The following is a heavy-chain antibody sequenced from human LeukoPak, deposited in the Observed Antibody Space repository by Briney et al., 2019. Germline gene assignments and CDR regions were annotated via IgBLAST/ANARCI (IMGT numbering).Heavy chain of an antibody. D-gene: IGHD6-19*01. CDR1: GFTVSSNY. J-gene: IGHJ4*02. Sequence: PGDSLRLSCAASGFTVSSNYMSWVRQGPGKGLECVSVISNDGDTYYADSVKGRFTISRDTSKNTVSLQMNSLRAEDTAVYYCAGDKTTGGWYEFDYWGQGTLVTVSS. CDR3: AGDKTTGGWYEFDY. V-gene: IGHV3-53*01. CDR2: ISNDGDT.